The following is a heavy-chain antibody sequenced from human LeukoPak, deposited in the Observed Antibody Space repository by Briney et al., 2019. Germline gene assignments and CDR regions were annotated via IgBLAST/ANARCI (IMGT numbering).Heavy chain of an antibody. Sequence: PSETLSLTCTVSGGSISGYYWSWIRQPPGKGLEWIGYIYYSGSTNHNPSLKSRVTISVDTSKNQFSLKLSSVTAADTAVYYCARGTMMVGPWGQGTLVTVSS. CDR2: IYYSGST. J-gene: IGHJ5*02. D-gene: IGHD3-22*01. CDR3: ARGTMMVGP. CDR1: GGSISGYY. V-gene: IGHV4-59*01.